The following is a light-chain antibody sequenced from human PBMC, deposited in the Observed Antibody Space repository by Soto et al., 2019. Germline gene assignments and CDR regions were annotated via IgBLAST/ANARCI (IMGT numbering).Light chain of an antibody. J-gene: IGKJ1*01. V-gene: IGKV3-20*01. Sequence: EIVLTQSPGTLSLSSGERATLSCRASQSVSSTYLAWYQQKPGQAPRLLIYGASNRATGIPDRFSGSGSGTDFTLTISRLDPEDFAVYYCQQYGGSRWTFGQGTRVDI. CDR2: GAS. CDR3: QQYGGSRWT. CDR1: QSVSSTY.